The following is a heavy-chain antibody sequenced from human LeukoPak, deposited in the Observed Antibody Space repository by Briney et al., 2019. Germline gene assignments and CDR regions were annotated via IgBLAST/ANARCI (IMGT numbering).Heavy chain of an antibody. V-gene: IGHV1-46*01. J-gene: IGHJ4*02. CDR1: GYTFTSYY. Sequence: ASVKVSCKASGYTFTSYYMHWVRQAPGQGLEWMGIINPSGGSTSYAQKFQGRVTMTRDTSTSTVYMELSSLRSEDTAVYYCARDPYCSGGSCEGLFDYWGQGTLVTVSS. CDR2: INPSGGST. D-gene: IGHD2-15*01. CDR3: ARDPYCSGGSCEGLFDY.